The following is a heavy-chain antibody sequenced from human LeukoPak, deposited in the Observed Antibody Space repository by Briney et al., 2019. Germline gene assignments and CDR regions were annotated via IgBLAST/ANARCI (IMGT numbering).Heavy chain of an antibody. V-gene: IGHV3-11*05. J-gene: IGHJ3*02. Sequence: PGGSLRLSCAASGFTFSDYYMSWIRQAPGKGLEWVSYISSSSSYTNYADSVKGRFTISRDNAKNSLYLQMNSLRAEDTAVYYYARDLGSYYYDSSGHPTGAFDIWGQGTMVTVSS. CDR1: GFTFSDYY. D-gene: IGHD3-22*01. CDR2: ISSSSSYT. CDR3: ARDLGSYYYDSSGHPTGAFDI.